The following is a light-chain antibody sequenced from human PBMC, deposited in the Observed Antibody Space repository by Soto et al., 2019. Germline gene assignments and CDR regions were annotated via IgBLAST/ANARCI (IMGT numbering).Light chain of an antibody. V-gene: IGLV2-14*01. J-gene: IGLJ1*01. CDR2: KVS. CDR1: SSDVGGYNY. Sequence: QYALTQPASVSGSPGQSITIACTGTSSDVGGYNYVSWYQQYPGRVPKLLIYKVSNRHSGISNRFSGSKSGNTASLTISGLQAEDDADYFCTSPTPGSLYVFGSGTQVTVL. CDR3: TSPTPGSLYV.